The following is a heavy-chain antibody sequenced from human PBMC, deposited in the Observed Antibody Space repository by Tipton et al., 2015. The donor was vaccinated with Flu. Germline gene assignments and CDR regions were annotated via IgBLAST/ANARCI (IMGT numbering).Heavy chain of an antibody. CDR2: IYYSGST. CDR1: GGSISSSNYY. J-gene: IGHJ5*02. CDR3: ARDPGSRMFDP. D-gene: IGHD6-13*01. Sequence: TLSLTCTVSGGSISSSNYYWGWIRQPPGKGLEWIGSIYYSGSTYYNPSLKSRVTISVDTSKNQFSLKPTSVTAADTAVYYCARDPGSRMFDPWGQGTLVTVSS. V-gene: IGHV4-39*07.